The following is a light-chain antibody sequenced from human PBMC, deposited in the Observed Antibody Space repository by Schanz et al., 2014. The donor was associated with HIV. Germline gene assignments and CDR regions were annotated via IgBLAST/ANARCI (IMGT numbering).Light chain of an antibody. CDR2: AAS. CDR1: QSISSY. J-gene: IGKJ1*01. CDR3: QQSYSTLWT. V-gene: IGKV1-39*01. Sequence: DIQMTQSPSAMSASVGARVTITCRASQSISSYLNWYQQKPGKAPKLLIYAASSLQSGVPSRFSGSRSGTDFTLTISSLQPEDFATYYCQQSYSTLWTFGQGTKVEIK.